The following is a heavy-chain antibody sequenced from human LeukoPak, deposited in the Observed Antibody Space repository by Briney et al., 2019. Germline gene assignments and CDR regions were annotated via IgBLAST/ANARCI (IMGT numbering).Heavy chain of an antibody. J-gene: IGHJ4*02. CDR3: ARKLRSRNGLRYFDWFGVCDY. Sequence: PSETLSLTCTVSGGSISSGSYYWSWIRQPAGKGLEWIGRIYTSGSTNYNPSLKSRVTISVDTSKNQFSLKLSSVTAADTAVYYCARKLRSRNGLRYFDWFGVCDYWGQGTLVTVSS. CDR2: IYTSGST. D-gene: IGHD3-9*01. V-gene: IGHV4-61*02. CDR1: GGSISSGSYY.